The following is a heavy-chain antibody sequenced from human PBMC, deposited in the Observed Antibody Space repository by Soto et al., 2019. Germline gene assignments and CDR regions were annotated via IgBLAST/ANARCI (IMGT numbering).Heavy chain of an antibody. D-gene: IGHD3-10*01. CDR3: ARGFPSMTYYGEYYFDY. CDR1: GFTVSTNY. Sequence: EVQLVESGGGLIQAGGSLRLSCEAFGFTVSTNYMSWVRQTPGKGLEWVSVFYSGGSTFYADSVKGRFTNSRDNSRNTLYLQMRSLRAEDTAVYYCARGFPSMTYYGEYYFDYWGQGTLVTVSS. J-gene: IGHJ4*02. V-gene: IGHV3-53*01. CDR2: FYSGGST.